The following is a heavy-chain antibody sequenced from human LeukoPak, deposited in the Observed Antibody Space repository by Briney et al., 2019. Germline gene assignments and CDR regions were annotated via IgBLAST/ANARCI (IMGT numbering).Heavy chain of an antibody. CDR1: GFTFSSYG. Sequence: GGSLRLSSAASGFTFSSYGMSWVRQAPGKGREWVSAICGGGGSTYYADSVRGRFTISRDTSTNTLYLRMNSPSAADTAVYYCAKGVTPVLLWFGEFDYWGQGTMVTVSS. V-gene: IGHV3-23*01. CDR3: AKGVTPVLLWFGEFDY. CDR2: ICGGGGST. J-gene: IGHJ4*02. D-gene: IGHD3-10*01.